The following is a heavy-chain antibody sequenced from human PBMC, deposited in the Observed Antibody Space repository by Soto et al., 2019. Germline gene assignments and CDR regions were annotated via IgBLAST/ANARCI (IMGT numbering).Heavy chain of an antibody. CDR1: GYTFSNFG. D-gene: IGHD5-18*01. Sequence: ASVKVSCKASGYTFSNFGLSWVRQAPGQGLEWMGWISGYNGNTNSAEEFQGRVTMTTDTSTSTAYMEVRSLTSDDTAVYYCARDKGYGFGWSSSSGMDVWGQGTTVTVSS. V-gene: IGHV1-18*01. CDR3: ARDKGYGFGWSSSSGMDV. J-gene: IGHJ6*02. CDR2: ISGYNGNT.